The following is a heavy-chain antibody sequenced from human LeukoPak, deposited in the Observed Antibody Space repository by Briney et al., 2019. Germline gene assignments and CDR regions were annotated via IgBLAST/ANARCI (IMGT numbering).Heavy chain of an antibody. D-gene: IGHD3-9*01. CDR3: AKDLGRYFDQGFDP. CDR1: GFTFSSYA. Sequence: PGGSLRLSCAASGFTFSSYAMSWVRQAPGKGLEWVAVISYDGSNKYYADSVKGRFTISRDNSKNTLYLQMNSLRAEDTAVYYCAKDLGRYFDQGFDPWGQGTLVTVSS. CDR2: ISYDGSNK. V-gene: IGHV3-30*18. J-gene: IGHJ5*02.